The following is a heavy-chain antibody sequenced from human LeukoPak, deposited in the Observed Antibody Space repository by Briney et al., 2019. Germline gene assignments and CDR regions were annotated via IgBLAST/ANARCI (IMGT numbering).Heavy chain of an antibody. CDR1: GFSLSTIGVG. CDR2: IYWDDDK. V-gene: IGHV2-5*02. J-gene: IGHJ5*02. D-gene: IGHD1-1*01. Sequence: SGPTLVKPSQTLTLTCSFSGFSLSTIGVGVGWIRQPPGKALEWLALIYWDDDKFYKPSLENRLTITKDTSTNQVVLTMTNIDPVDTGTYYCVHRGGQELVRGWFDPWGQGTLVTVSS. CDR3: VHRGGQELVRGWFDP.